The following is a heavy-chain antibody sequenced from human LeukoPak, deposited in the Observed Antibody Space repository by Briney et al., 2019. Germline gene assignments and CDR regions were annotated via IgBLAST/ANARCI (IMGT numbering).Heavy chain of an antibody. V-gene: IGHV4-61*02. Sequence: SETLSLTCTVSGGSISSGSYYWSWIRQPAGKGLEWIGRIYTSGNTNYNPSLKSRVTISVDTSKNQFSLKLSSVTAADTAVYYCARVLTGYSYGWALAVFDYWGQGTLVTVSS. CDR3: ARVLTGYSYGWALAVFDY. D-gene: IGHD5-18*01. CDR1: GGSISSGSYY. CDR2: IYTSGNT. J-gene: IGHJ4*02.